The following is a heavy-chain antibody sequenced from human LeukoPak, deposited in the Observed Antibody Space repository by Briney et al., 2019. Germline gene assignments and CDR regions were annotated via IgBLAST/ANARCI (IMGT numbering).Heavy chain of an antibody. J-gene: IGHJ4*02. CDR1: GLTFSAYW. D-gene: IGHD2-21*01. CDR2: ITGDGTST. V-gene: IGHV3-74*01. CDR3: AGGGVVGALDD. Sequence: GGSLRLSCAASGLTFSAYWMHWVRQAPGKGLVWVSRITGDGTSTSYADSVKGRFTVSRDNAKNTLYLQMNSLRAEDTAVYHCAGGGVVGALDDWGQGTLVTVSS.